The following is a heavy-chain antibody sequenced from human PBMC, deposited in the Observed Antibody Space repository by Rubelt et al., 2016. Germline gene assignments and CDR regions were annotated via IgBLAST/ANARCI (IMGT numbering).Heavy chain of an antibody. Sequence: QVQLVQSGAEVKKPGSSVKVSCKASGGTFSSYAISWVRQAPGQGLEWMGGIIPTFGTANYATKFQGRVTITADKSTSTADMELSSLRSEDTAVYYCARDLVGVVITTHDAFDIWGQGTMVTVSP. J-gene: IGHJ3*02. CDR2: IIPTFGTA. CDR1: GGTFSSYA. CDR3: ARDLVGVVITTHDAFDI. V-gene: IGHV1-69*06. D-gene: IGHD3-22*01.